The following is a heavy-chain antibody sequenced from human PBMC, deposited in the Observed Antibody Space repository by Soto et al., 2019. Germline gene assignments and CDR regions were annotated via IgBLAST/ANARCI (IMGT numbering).Heavy chain of an antibody. CDR3: ARASGTYDCGEYVAFEI. V-gene: IGHV3-21*01. D-gene: IGHD4-17*01. CDR1: GFTFSSYS. CDR2: ISSSSSYI. Sequence: PGGSLRLSCAASGFTFSSYSMNWVRQAPGKGLEWVSSISSSSSYIYYADSVKGRFTISRDNAKNSLYLQMNSLRAEDTAVYYCARASGTYDCGEYVAFEIWGQGTMVTVSS. J-gene: IGHJ3*02.